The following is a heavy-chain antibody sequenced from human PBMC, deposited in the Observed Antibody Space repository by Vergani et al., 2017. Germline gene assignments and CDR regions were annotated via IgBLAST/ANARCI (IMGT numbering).Heavy chain of an antibody. CDR2: IGSSGPYI. V-gene: IGHV3-21*06. Sequence: VQLVESGGGLVKPGGSLRLSCAASGFTFSDFSMSWVRQAPGNGLEWVAFIGSSGPYINYADSVKGRFIISRDNTNNSLFLQLRSLRAEDAAVYYCARDCTSGDCPDNYGMDVWGQGATVTVSS. CDR1: GFTFSDFS. D-gene: IGHD2-8*01. J-gene: IGHJ6*02. CDR3: ARDCTSGDCPDNYGMDV.